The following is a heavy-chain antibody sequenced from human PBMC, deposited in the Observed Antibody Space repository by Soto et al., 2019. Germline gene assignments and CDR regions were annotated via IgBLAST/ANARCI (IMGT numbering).Heavy chain of an antibody. CDR2: ISYDGSNK. J-gene: IGHJ4*02. D-gene: IGHD3-3*01. CDR3: AKVPTYYDFWSGYYSFDY. Sequence: QVQLVESGGGVVQPGRSLRLSCAASGFTFSSYAMHWVRQAPGKGLEWVAVISYDGSNKYYADSVKGRFTISRDNSKNTLYLQMNSLRAEDTAVYYCAKVPTYYDFWSGYYSFDYWGQGTLVTVSS. V-gene: IGHV3-30*18. CDR1: GFTFSSYA.